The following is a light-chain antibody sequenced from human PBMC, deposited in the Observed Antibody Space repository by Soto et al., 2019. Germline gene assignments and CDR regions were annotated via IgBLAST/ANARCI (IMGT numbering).Light chain of an antibody. CDR3: QQYYSTPLT. CDR2: WAS. V-gene: IGKV4-1*01. CDR1: QSVLYSSNNKNY. J-gene: IGKJ4*01. Sequence: DIVMTQSPDSLAVSLGERATINCKSSQSVLYSSNNKNYLAWYQQKPGPPPKLLIYWASTRESGVPDRLSGSGSGTDFTLTISSLQAEDVAVYYCQQYYSTPLTFGGGTKLEIK.